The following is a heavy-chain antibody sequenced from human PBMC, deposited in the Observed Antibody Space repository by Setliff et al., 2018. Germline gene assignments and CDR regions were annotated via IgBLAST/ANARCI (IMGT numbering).Heavy chain of an antibody. J-gene: IGHJ3*02. CDR2: MYHSGST. CDR3: ARHIWGAKMQLPHDVFDT. D-gene: IGHD2-2*01. V-gene: IGHV4-38-2*01. CDR1: YYSISSGYY. Sequence: SETLSLTCAVSYYSISSGYYWGWIRQPPGKGLEWIGSMYHSGSTYYSPSLESRVTISVDMSKNRLSLKLSSVTAADTAVYYCARHIWGAKMQLPHDVFDTWGQGTMVTVSS.